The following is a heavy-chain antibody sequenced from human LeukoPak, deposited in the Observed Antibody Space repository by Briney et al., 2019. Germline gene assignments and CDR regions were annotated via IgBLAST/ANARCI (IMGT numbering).Heavy chain of an antibody. CDR3: VRVVPGTGSLDY. V-gene: IGHV3-21*01. CDR1: RLTFSSYS. J-gene: IGHJ4*02. D-gene: IGHD1-1*01. Sequence: PGGSLRLSCAASRLTFSSYSMDWVRQAPGKGLEWVSSISSSSSYMFYAGSVMGRFTNSRDNAKKSLYLQMNNLRAEDTAIYYCVRVVPGTGSLDYWGQGTLVTVSS. CDR2: ISSSSSYM.